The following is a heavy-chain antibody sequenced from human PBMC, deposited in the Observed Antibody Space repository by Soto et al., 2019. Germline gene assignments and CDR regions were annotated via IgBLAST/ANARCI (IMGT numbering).Heavy chain of an antibody. CDR1: GFSFSSYG. V-gene: IGHV3-23*01. Sequence: EVHLLESGGGLVQPGESLRLSCVASGFSFSSYGMSWVRQAPGKGLEWASIISGSGDAKYYADSVKGRFTISRDNSKNTMYLQMDSLRAEDTAVYYCAEDFDSYETSHGPNDYWGQGTLVTVSS. CDR3: AEDFDSYETSHGPNDY. CDR2: ISGSGDAK. J-gene: IGHJ4*02. D-gene: IGHD3-16*01.